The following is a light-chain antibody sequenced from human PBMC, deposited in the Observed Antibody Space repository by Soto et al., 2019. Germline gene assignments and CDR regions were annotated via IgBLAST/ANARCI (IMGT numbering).Light chain of an antibody. Sequence: EIVMTQSPATVSLSPGESATLSCRASQSIGNSLAWYQLKPGQPPRLLIFDTYTGATGTPARFRGSGSGTDFTLTISSLQSEDFAVYICLQYNYWRPYSFGQGTKVDIK. V-gene: IGKV3-15*01. CDR3: LQYNYWRPYS. CDR1: QSIGNS. J-gene: IGKJ2*03. CDR2: DTY.